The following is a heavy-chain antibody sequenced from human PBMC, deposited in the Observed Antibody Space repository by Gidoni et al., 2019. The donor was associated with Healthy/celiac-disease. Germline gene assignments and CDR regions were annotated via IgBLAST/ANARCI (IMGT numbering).Heavy chain of an antibody. V-gene: IGHV3-33*01. D-gene: IGHD6-13*01. CDR1: GFTFSSYG. CDR3: ARRVAAAGTLEY. J-gene: IGHJ4*02. CDR2: IWYDGINN. Sequence: QVQLVESGGGVVQPGRALRLYCAASGFTFSSYGMHWVRQAPGNGVEWVAVIWYDGINNYYADSVKGRFTIYRDNSKNTLYLQMNSLRAEETAVYYCARRVAAAGTLEYWGQGTMVTVSS.